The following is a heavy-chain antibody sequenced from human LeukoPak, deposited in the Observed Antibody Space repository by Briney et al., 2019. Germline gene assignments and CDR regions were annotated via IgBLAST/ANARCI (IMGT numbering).Heavy chain of an antibody. V-gene: IGHV3-23*01. J-gene: IGHJ4*02. D-gene: IGHD3-16*02. CDR3: AKEGGYGELSSYFDY. CDR1: GFTFSSYG. Sequence: GGSLRLSCAGSGFTFSSYGMSWVRQAPGKGLEWVSAISGGGGSTYYADSVKGRFTIPRDNSKNTLYLQMNSLRAEDTAVYYCAKEGGYGELSSYFDYWGQGTLVTVSS. CDR2: ISGGGGST.